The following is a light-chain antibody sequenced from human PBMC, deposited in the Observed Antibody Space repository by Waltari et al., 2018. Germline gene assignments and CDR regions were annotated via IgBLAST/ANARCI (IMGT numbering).Light chain of an antibody. CDR2: AAS. J-gene: IGKJ3*01. V-gene: IGKV1-39*01. Sequence: DIQMTQSPSSLSASVGDRVTITCRASQSISSYLNWYQQKPGKAPKLLIYAASSLQSGVPPRFSGSGSGTDFTLTISSLQPEDFATYYCLQYYSYPATFGPGTKVDF. CDR1: QSISSY. CDR3: LQYYSYPAT.